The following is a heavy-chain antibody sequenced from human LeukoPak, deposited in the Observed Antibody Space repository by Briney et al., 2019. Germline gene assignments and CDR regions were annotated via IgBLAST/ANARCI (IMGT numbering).Heavy chain of an antibody. J-gene: IGHJ4*02. D-gene: IGHD5-18*01. CDR3: AKERDTAMVTIDY. CDR2: IRYDGSNK. Sequence: GGSLRLSCAASGFTFSSYGMHWVRQAPGKGLEWVAFIRYDGSNKYYADSVKGRFTISRDNSKDTLYLQMNSLRAEDTAVYYCAKERDTAMVTIDYWGQGTLVTVSS. CDR1: GFTFSSYG. V-gene: IGHV3-30*02.